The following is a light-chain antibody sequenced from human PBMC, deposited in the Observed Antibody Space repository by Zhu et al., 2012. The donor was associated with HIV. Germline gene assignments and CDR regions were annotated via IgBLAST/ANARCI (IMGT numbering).Light chain of an antibody. V-gene: IGKV3-15*01. CDR1: QSVSST. CDR2: GAS. Sequence: EIVLTQSPATLSVSPGERATLSCRASQSVSSTLAWYQQKPGQAPRLLIYGASARATGIPARFSGSGSGTDFTLTISSMQSEDFAVYFCQQYNEWPRTFGQGTKVEIK. CDR3: QQYNEWPRT. J-gene: IGKJ1*01.